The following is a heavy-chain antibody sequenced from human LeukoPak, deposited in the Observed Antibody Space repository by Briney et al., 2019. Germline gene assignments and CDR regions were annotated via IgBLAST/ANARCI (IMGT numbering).Heavy chain of an antibody. CDR2: ISNNGGSS. CDR1: GFTFSAYA. CDR3: AKDLPNSGYDPAVDY. V-gene: IGHV3-64*04. D-gene: IGHD5-12*01. J-gene: IGHJ4*02. Sequence: GGSLRLSCSASGFTFSAYAMYWVRQAPGKGLEYVSGISNNGGSSFYADSVKGRFTISRDNSKNTLYLQMNSLRAEDTAVYYCAKDLPNSGYDPAVDYWGQGTLVTVSS.